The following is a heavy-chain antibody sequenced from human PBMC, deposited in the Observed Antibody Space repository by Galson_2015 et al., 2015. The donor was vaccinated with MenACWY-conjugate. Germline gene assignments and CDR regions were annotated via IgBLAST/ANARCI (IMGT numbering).Heavy chain of an antibody. CDR1: GFAFSGYA. J-gene: IGHJ4*02. D-gene: IGHD3-10*01. V-gene: IGHV3-23*01. CDR2: INVSGGST. CDR3: ARHMGPSANSYWYGVEY. Sequence: SLRLSCAGSGFAFSGYAMTWVRQAPGKGLKWVSTINVSGGSTHYADFVRGRVTISRDNSRNTVYLQMNSLRVDDTAVYYCARHMGPSANSYWYGVEYWGRGTLVTVSS.